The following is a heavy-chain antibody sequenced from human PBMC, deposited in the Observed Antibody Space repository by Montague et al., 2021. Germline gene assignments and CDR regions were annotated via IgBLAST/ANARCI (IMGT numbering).Heavy chain of an antibody. Sequence: ETRSLTCTVSGASINSSPYYWGRIRQPPGKGLEWIGSIYYSANTYYNPSLKSRLSISVDTTKNQFSLRLKSVTAADTAVYHCARVDCDGDCYTFDPWGQGTLVTVSS. CDR1: GASINSSPYY. CDR3: ARVDCDGDCYTFDP. D-gene: IGHD2-21*02. CDR2: IYYSANT. J-gene: IGHJ5*02. V-gene: IGHV4-39*01.